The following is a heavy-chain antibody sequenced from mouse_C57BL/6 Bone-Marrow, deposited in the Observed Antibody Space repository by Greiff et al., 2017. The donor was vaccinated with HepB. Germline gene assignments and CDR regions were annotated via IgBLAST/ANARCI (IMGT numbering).Heavy chain of an antibody. CDR1: GFTFSSYG. D-gene: IGHD2-3*01. Sequence: DVHLVESGGDLVKPGGSLKLSCAASGFTFSSYGMSWVRQTPDKRLEWVATISSGGSYTYYPDSVKGRFTISRDNAKNTLYLQMSSLKSEDTAMYYCARYDGYYKDWFAYWGQGTLVTVSA. CDR2: ISSGGSYT. V-gene: IGHV5-6*01. J-gene: IGHJ3*01. CDR3: ARYDGYYKDWFAY.